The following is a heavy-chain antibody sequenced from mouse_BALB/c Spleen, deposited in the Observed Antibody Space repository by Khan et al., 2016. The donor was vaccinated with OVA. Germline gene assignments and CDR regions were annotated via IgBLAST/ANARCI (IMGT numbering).Heavy chain of an antibody. CDR2: INPSSGYT. J-gene: IGHJ2*01. Sequence: QVQLQQSGAELAKPGASVKMSCKASGYTFTSYWMHWVKQRPGQGLEWIGYINPSSGYTEYNQNFKDKATLTADKSSSTAYMQLSSLTSEDSAVYDCARDRIDYWGQGTTLTVSS. CDR3: ARDRIDY. V-gene: IGHV1-7*01. CDR1: GYTFTSYW.